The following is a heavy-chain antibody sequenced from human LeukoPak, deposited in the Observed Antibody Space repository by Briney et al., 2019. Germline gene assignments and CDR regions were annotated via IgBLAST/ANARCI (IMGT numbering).Heavy chain of an antibody. D-gene: IGHD3-10*01. V-gene: IGHV3-30*18. CDR3: AKRGGYETMAAFDY. CDR2: ISYDGSNK. J-gene: IGHJ4*02. CDR1: GFTFRNYG. Sequence: GRSLRLSCAGSGFTFRNYGMHWVRQAPGKGLEWVAVISYDGSNKYYADSVEGRFIISRDRSKNTLYLQMNSLRAEDTAVYYCAKRGGYETMAAFDYWGQGTLVTVSS.